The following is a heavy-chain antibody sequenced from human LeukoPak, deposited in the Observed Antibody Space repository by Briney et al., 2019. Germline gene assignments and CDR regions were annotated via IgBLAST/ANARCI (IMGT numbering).Heavy chain of an antibody. Sequence: SETLSLTCTVSDGSISSYYWSWIRQPPGKGLEWIGYIYYSGSTNYNPSLKSRVTISVDTSKNQFSLKLSSVTAADTAVYYCARRDSMKGAFDIWGQGTMVTVSS. CDR2: IYYSGST. J-gene: IGHJ3*02. D-gene: IGHD3-22*01. V-gene: IGHV4-59*08. CDR1: DGSISSYY. CDR3: ARRDSMKGAFDI.